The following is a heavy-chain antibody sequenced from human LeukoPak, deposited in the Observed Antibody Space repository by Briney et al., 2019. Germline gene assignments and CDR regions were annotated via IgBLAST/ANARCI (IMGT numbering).Heavy chain of an antibody. V-gene: IGHV1-8*03. CDR3: ARADYYDSSGYYSGDYFDY. CDR2: MNPNSGNT. J-gene: IGHJ4*02. Sequence: ASVKVSCKASGYTFTSYDINWARQATGQGLEWMGWMNPNSGNTGYAQKFQGRVTITRNTSISTAYMELSSLRSEDTAVYYCARADYYDSSGYYSGDYFDYWGQGTLVTVSS. CDR1: GYTFTSYD. D-gene: IGHD3-22*01.